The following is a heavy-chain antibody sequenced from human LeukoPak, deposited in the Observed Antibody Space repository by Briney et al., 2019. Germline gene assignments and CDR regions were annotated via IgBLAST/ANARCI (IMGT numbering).Heavy chain of an antibody. Sequence: SETLSLTCTVSGGSISSYYWSWIRQPAGKGLEWIGRIYTSGSTNYNPSLKSRVTMSVDTSKNQFSLKLSSVTAADTAVYYCARGGWYDILTGYYRDAFDIWGQGTVVTVSS. D-gene: IGHD3-9*01. CDR2: IYTSGST. CDR1: GGSISSYY. J-gene: IGHJ3*02. CDR3: ARGGWYDILTGYYRDAFDI. V-gene: IGHV4-4*07.